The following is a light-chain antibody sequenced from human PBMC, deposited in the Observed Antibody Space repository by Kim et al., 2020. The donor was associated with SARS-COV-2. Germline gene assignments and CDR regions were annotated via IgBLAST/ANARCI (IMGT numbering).Light chain of an antibody. CDR3: GTWDSSLSVGV. CDR2: DNN. V-gene: IGLV1-51*01. CDR1: RSNIGNNY. Sequence: QSVLTQPPSVSAAPGQKVPISCSGSRSNIGNNYVSWYQQLPGTAPKVLIYDNNKRPSGIPDRFSGSKSGTSATLGITGLQTGDEADYYCGTWDSSLSVGVFGGGTKLTVL. J-gene: IGLJ3*02.